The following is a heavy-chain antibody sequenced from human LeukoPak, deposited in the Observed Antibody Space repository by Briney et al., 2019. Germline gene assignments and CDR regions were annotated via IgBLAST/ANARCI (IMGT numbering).Heavy chain of an antibody. CDR2: ISGSGDST. J-gene: IGHJ6*02. V-gene: IGHV3-23*01. CDR1: GFTFSSYA. CDR3: AKSLGGYYYYYGMDV. Sequence: GGSLRLSCAASGFTFSSYAMSWVRQAPGRGLEWVSAISGSGDSTDNADSVKGRFTISRDNSKNTLYLQMSSLRAEDTAVYYCAKSLGGYYYYYGMDVWGQGTTVIVSS.